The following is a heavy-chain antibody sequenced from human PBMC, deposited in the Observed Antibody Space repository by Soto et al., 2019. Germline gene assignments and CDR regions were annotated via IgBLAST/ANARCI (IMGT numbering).Heavy chain of an antibody. J-gene: IGHJ4*02. D-gene: IGHD4-17*01. V-gene: IGHV3-21*01. CDR2: ISSSSGYI. CDR3: ARAWVPVTTIY. CDR1: GFTFSTYG. Sequence: PGGSLRLSCAASGFTFSTYGMNWARQAPGKGLGWVSSISSSSGYIYYADSVKGRFTISRDNAKNSLYLQMNSLRAEDTAVYYCARAWVPVTTIYWGQGTLVTVSS.